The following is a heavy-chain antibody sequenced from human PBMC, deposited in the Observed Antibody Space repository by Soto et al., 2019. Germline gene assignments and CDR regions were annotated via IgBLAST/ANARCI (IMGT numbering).Heavy chain of an antibody. J-gene: IGHJ3*02. CDR2: IWYDGSNK. Sequence: GGSLRLSCAASGFTFSSYGMHWVRQAPGKGLEWVAVIWYDGSNKYYADSVKGRFTISRDNSKNTLYLQMNSLRAEDTAVYYCARDPTDIVVVVAATEPLGAFDIWGQGTMVTVSS. D-gene: IGHD2-15*01. V-gene: IGHV3-33*01. CDR1: GFTFSSYG. CDR3: ARDPTDIVVVVAATEPLGAFDI.